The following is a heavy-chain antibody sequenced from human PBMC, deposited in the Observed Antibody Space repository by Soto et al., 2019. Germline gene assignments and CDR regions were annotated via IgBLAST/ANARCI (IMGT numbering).Heavy chain of an antibody. CDR2: IIPIFGTA. CDR3: ARGLIVATTNYYFDY. D-gene: IGHD5-12*01. J-gene: IGHJ4*02. CDR1: GGTFSSYA. V-gene: IGHV1-69*13. Sequence: SVKVSCKASGGTFSSYAISWVRQAPGQGLEWMGGIIPIFGTANYAQKFQGRATITADESTSTAYMELSSLRSEDTAVYYCARGLIVATTNYYFDYWGQGTLVTVSS.